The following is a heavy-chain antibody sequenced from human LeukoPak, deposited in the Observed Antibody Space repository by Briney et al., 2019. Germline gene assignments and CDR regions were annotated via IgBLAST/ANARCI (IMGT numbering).Heavy chain of an antibody. CDR3: AREGGSYYNYYYMDV. CDR1: GYTFTSFG. V-gene: IGHV1-18*01. J-gene: IGHJ6*03. Sequence: ASVKVSCKASGYTFTSFGISWVRQAPGQGLEWMGWISAYNGNTNYAQNLQARVTMTTDTSTSTAYMELRSLRSDDTAVYYCAREGGSYYNYYYMDVWGKGTTVTISS. D-gene: IGHD1-26*01. CDR2: ISAYNGNT.